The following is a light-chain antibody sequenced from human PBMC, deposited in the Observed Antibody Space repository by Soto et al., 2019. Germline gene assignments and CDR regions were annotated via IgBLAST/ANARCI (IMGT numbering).Light chain of an antibody. J-gene: IGLJ1*01. Sequence: QSVLTQPPSASGSPGQSVTISCIGTSSDVGGYDYVSWYQQHPGKAPKLIISEVTTRPSGVPDRFSGSKSGNTASLTVSGLQAEDEADYYCSSYAGNNNFCVFGTGTKLTVL. CDR2: EVT. CDR3: SSYAGNNNFCV. V-gene: IGLV2-8*01. CDR1: SSDVGGYDY.